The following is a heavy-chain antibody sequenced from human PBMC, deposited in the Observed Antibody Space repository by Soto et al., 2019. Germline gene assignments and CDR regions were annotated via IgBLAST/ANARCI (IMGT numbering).Heavy chain of an antibody. CDR1: GYTFTGYY. V-gene: IGHV1-2*02. CDR2: INPNSGGT. J-gene: IGHJ6*02. D-gene: IGHD6-6*01. CDR3: ARESSSSSIHYYGMDV. Sequence: ASVKVSCKASGYTFTGYYMHWVRQAPGQGLEWMGWINPNSGGTNYAQKFQGRVTMTRDTSISTAYMELSRLRSDDTAVYYCARESSSSSIHYYGMDVWGQGTTVNVSS.